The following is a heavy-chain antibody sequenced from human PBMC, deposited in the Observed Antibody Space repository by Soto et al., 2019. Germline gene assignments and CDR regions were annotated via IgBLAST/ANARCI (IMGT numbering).Heavy chain of an antibody. D-gene: IGHD2-2*01. J-gene: IGHJ5*02. V-gene: IGHV3-11*01. CDR1: GFGFSYYY. CDR2: ISGSGSTI. Sequence: GGSLRLSCAASGFGFSYYYMTWIRQAPGKGLEWVSYISGSGSTIYYADSVKGRFTISRDNAKNLLYLQMNSLRTEDTAVYYCAKESSSDSANWFDPWGQGTLVTVSS. CDR3: AKESSSDSANWFDP.